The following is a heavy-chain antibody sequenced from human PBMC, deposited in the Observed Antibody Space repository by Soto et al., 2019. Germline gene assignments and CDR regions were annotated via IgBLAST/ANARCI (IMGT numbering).Heavy chain of an antibody. Sequence: PSETLSLTCVVSGGSLSSYYWIWIRQPPGKGLEWIGYIYYSGSTNYNPSLKSRVTISVDTSKNQFSLKLNSMTAADTAVYYCARHNYGSGSTYFDYWGQGTLVTVSS. CDR1: GGSLSSYY. J-gene: IGHJ4*02. D-gene: IGHD3-10*01. V-gene: IGHV4-59*08. CDR3: ARHNYGSGSTYFDY. CDR2: IYYSGST.